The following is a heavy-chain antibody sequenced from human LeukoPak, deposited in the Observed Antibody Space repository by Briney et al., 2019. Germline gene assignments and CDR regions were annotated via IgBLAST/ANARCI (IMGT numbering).Heavy chain of an antibody. J-gene: IGHJ5*02. Sequence: ASVRVSCKASGYTFTSYGISWVRQAPGQGLEWMGWICAYNGNTNYTQKLQGSVTMTTETSTSTAYMEQWRVRSHSTAVCFTARVRKRGNRFDLWGQGTLVTVSS. V-gene: IGHV1-18*01. CDR2: ICAYNGNT. CDR3: ARVRKRGNRFDL. CDR1: GYTFTSYG.